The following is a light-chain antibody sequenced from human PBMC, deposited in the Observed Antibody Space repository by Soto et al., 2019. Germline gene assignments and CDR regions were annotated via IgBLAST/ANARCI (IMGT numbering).Light chain of an antibody. CDR1: QSLLHSNGYNY. V-gene: IGKV2-28*01. Sequence: DIVMTQSPLSLPVTPGEPASISCRSSQSLLHSNGYNYLDWYLQKPGQSPQLLIYLGSNRASGVPDRFSGSGSGTDFTLKISRVEAEDDGVYYYLEALQTSITFGQGTRLAIK. CDR2: LGS. J-gene: IGKJ5*01. CDR3: LEALQTSIT.